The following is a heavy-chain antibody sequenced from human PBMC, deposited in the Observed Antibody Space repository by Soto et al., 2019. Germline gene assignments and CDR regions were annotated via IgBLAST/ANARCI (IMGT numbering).Heavy chain of an antibody. CDR2: IYNSGST. J-gene: IGHJ5*02. Sequence: SETLSLTCAVSGGSVNSGGNSWTLIRQPPGKGLEWIGYIYNSGSTHYNPSLKSRVTISLDRSKNQFSLTLSSVTAADTAMYYCAGGKDWFAPWGQGTLVTVS. CDR3: AGGKDWFAP. CDR1: GGSVNSGGNS. V-gene: IGHV4-30-2*01.